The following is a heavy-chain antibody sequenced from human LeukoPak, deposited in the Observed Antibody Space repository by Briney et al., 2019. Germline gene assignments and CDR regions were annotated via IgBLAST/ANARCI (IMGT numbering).Heavy chain of an antibody. J-gene: IGHJ4*02. CDR3: ARGGGGSLFPFDY. Sequence: PGGSLRLSCAASGFTFSSYSMNWFRQAPGKGLEWVSSIISSSSYIYYADSVKGRFTISRDNAKTSLYLQMNSPRAEDTAVYYCARGGGGSLFPFDYWGQGTLVTVSS. CDR2: IISSSSYI. CDR1: GFTFSSYS. V-gene: IGHV3-21*01. D-gene: IGHD1-26*01.